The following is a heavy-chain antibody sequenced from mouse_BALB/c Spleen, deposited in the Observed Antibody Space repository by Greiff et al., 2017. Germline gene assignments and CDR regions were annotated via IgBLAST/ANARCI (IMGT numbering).Heavy chain of an antibody. V-gene: IGHV1S56*01. D-gene: IGHD2-2*01. J-gene: IGHJ3*01. Sequence: QVQLQQSGPELVKPGASVRISCKASGYTFTSYYIHWVKQRPGQGLEWIGWIYPGNVNTKYNEKFKGKATLTADKSSSTAYMQLSSLTSEDSAVYFCARGEGYDPFAYWGQGTLVTVSA. CDR2: IYPGNVNT. CDR3: ARGEGYDPFAY. CDR1: GYTFTSYY.